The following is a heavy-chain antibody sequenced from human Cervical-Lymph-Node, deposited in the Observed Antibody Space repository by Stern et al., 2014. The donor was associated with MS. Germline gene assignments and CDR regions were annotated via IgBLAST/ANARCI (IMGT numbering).Heavy chain of an antibody. D-gene: IGHD2-21*02. CDR3: ATLAYCGGDCYVGFDY. CDR2: IYYSGST. CDR1: GGSISSGGYY. Sequence: VHLVESGPGLVKPSQTLSLTCTVSGGSISSGGYYWSWIRQHPGKGLVGIGYIYYSGSTYYNPSLKSRVTISVDTSKNQYSLKLSSVTAADTAVYYCATLAYCGGDCYVGFDYWGQGTLVTVSS. V-gene: IGHV4-31*03. J-gene: IGHJ4*02.